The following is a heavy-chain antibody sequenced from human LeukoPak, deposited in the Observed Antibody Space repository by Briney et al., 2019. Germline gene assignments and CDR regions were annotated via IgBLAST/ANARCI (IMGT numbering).Heavy chain of an antibody. CDR2: IYYSGST. CDR3: ARSPYSSSSEFDY. J-gene: IGHJ4*02. D-gene: IGHD6-6*01. V-gene: IGHV4-59*01. Sequence: SETLSLTCTVSGGSISSYYWSWIRQPPGKGLEWIGYIYYSGSTNYNPSLKSRVTISVDTSKNQFSLKLSSVTAADTAVYYCARSPYSSSSEFDYWGQGTLVTVSS. CDR1: GGSISSYY.